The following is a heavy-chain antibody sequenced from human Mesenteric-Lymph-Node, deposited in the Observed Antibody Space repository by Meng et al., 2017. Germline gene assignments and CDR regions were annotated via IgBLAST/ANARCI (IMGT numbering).Heavy chain of an antibody. J-gene: IGHJ4*02. V-gene: IGHV4-31*01. CDR2: IYYSGST. Sequence: SETLSLTCTVSGGSISSGGYYWSWIRQHPGKGLEWIGYIYYSGSTYYNPSLKSLVTISVDTSKNQFSLNLSSVTASDTAVYFCARGPTVKYFDYWGQGTQVTVSS. CDR1: GGSISSGGYY. CDR3: ARGPTVKYFDY. D-gene: IGHD2/OR15-2a*01.